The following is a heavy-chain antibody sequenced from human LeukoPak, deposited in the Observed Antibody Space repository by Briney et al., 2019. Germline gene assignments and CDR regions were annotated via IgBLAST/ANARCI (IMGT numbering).Heavy chain of an antibody. J-gene: IGHJ4*02. CDR2: GHYSGNT. CDR1: GTSITSYY. Sequence: SETLPLTCTVSGTSITSYYWNWIRQAPGQGPEWIGYGHYSGNTKYNPPLKSRVTISVDTSKNQFSLRLSSVTAADTAVYFCAKWASDNRAFDLWGQGTLVTVSS. CDR3: AKWASDNRAFDL. V-gene: IGHV4-59*08. D-gene: IGHD2-8*01.